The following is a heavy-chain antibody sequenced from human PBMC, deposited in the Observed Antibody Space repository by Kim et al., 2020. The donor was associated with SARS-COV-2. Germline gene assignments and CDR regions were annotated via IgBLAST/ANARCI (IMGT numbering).Heavy chain of an antibody. V-gene: IGHV3-33*01. CDR1: GFTFSSYG. Sequence: GGSLRLSCAASGFTFSSYGMHWVRQAPGKGLEWVAVIWYDGSNKYYADSVKGRFTISRDNSKNTLYLQMNSLRAEDTAVYYCAREVLRGYQRGYFQHWGQGTLVTVSS. D-gene: IGHD2-2*01. CDR2: IWYDGSNK. CDR3: AREVLRGYQRGYFQH. J-gene: IGHJ1*01.